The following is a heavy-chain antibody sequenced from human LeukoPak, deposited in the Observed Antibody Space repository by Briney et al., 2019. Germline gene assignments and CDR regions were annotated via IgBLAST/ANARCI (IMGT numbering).Heavy chain of an antibody. V-gene: IGHV3-30*03. Sequence: GGSLRLSCAASGFIFSSYGMHWVRQAPGKGLEWVAVVSYDGSNKYYADSVKGRFTISRDNAENTLYLQMNSLRAEDTAVYYCARDGNDGFDYWGQGTLVTVSS. CDR3: ARDGNDGFDY. CDR1: GFIFSSYG. D-gene: IGHD1-14*01. CDR2: VSYDGSNK. J-gene: IGHJ4*02.